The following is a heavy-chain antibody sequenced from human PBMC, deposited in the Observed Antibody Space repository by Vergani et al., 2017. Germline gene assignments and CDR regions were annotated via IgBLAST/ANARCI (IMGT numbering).Heavy chain of an antibody. D-gene: IGHD1-1*01. V-gene: IGHV3-48*03. CDR2: ISSSGNTI. CDR1: GFTFSNYE. Sequence: EVQLVDSGGGLVQPGGSLRLSCAASGFTFSNYEMNWVRQAPGKGLEWVSYISSSGNTIYYADSVKGRFTISRDNAKNALYLQMNSLRAEDTAVYYCARATNWNPPWNYFDYWGQGTLVTVAS. J-gene: IGHJ4*02. CDR3: ARATNWNPPWNYFDY.